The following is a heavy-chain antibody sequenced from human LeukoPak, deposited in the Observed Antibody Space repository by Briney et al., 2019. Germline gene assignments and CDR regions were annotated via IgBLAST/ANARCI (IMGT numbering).Heavy chain of an antibody. CDR2: ISAYNGNT. CDR3: ARVGEAGRCLQFFPYFDY. D-gene: IGHD5-24*01. V-gene: IGHV1-18*01. J-gene: IGHJ4*02. Sequence: ASVKVSCKASGYTFTSYGISWVRQAPGQGLEWMGWISAYNGNTNYAQKLQGRVTMTTDTSTSTAYMELRSLRSDDTAVYYCARVGEAGRCLQFFPYFDYWGQGTLATVSS. CDR1: GYTFTSYG.